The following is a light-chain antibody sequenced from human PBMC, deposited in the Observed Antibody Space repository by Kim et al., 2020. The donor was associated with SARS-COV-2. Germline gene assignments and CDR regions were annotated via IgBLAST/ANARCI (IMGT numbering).Light chain of an antibody. V-gene: IGKV1-39*01. Sequence: ASVGNGDTITCRESQNINSYLKWYQQKPGKAPTLLIYSASSLQGGVPSRFSSTGSGTDFTLAISSLQPEDFATYYCQQTSNTPWTFGRGTKVDIK. J-gene: IGKJ1*01. CDR2: SAS. CDR3: QQTSNTPWT. CDR1: QNINSY.